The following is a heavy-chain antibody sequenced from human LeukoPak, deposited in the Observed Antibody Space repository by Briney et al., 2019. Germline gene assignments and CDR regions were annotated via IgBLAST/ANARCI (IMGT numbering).Heavy chain of an antibody. CDR2: FSGSGGST. Sequence: GGSLRLSCAASGFTFSSHAMGWVGQAPGKGLEWGSAFSGSGGSTYYADAVKGRFTISRDNSKNTLYLQMNGLRAEDTAVYYCAKRAVAGAYFDYWGQGTLVTVSS. CDR1: GFTFSSHA. J-gene: IGHJ4*02. CDR3: AKRAVAGAYFDY. V-gene: IGHV3-23*01. D-gene: IGHD6-19*01.